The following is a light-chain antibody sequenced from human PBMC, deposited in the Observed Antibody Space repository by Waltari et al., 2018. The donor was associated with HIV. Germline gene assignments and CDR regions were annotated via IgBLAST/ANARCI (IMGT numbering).Light chain of an antibody. Sequence: QSMLTQPPSASGTPGQRVTISCSGSHSNIGNNYVTWSQQFPGLAPKPLIYRNNQRPAGVSDRFSGSKSGTSASLAISGLRSEDEADYYCAAWDDSLRGVFGGGTRLTVL. CDR3: AAWDDSLRGV. CDR1: HSNIGNNY. J-gene: IGLJ3*02. V-gene: IGLV1-47*01. CDR2: RNN.